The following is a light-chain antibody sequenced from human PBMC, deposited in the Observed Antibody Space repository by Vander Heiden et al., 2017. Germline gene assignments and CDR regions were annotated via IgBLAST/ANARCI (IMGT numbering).Light chain of an antibody. CDR2: SNN. Sequence: QSVLTQPPSASGTPGQRVTISCSGSSSNIGSNPVNWYQQLPGTAPKLLIYSNNQRPSGVPDRFSGSKSVTSASLAIRGLQSEDEADYYCAAWDDSLNGWVFGGGTKLTVL. V-gene: IGLV1-44*01. CDR3: AAWDDSLNGWV. CDR1: SSNIGSNP. J-gene: IGLJ3*02.